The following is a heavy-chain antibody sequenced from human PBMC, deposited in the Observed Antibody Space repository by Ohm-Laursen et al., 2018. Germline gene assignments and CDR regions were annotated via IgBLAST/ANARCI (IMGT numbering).Heavy chain of an antibody. J-gene: IGHJ6*02. CDR2: ISSSGNT. D-gene: IGHD5-18*01. V-gene: IGHV4-4*07. CDR1: GGSVSTYY. Sequence: SQTLSLTCTVSGGSVSTYYWNWIRQPAGKGLEWIGRISSSGNTNYNPSLKSRVTMSVDTSKNQFSLKLSSVTAADTAVYYCARGIQLWKQYYYYYYGMDVWGQGTTVTVSS. CDR3: ARGIQLWKQYYYYYYGMDV.